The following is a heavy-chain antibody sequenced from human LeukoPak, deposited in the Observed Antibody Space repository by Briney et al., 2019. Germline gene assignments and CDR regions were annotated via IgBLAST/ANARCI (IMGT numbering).Heavy chain of an antibody. CDR2: IKQDGSEK. CDR1: GFTFSSYW. D-gene: IGHD6-13*01. Sequence: GGYLRLSCAASGFTFSSYWMSWVRQAPGKGLEWVANIKQDGSEKYYVDSVKGRFTISRDNAKNSLYLQMNSLRAEDTAVYYCARDTAPSGWYYFDYWGQGALVTVSS. J-gene: IGHJ4*02. CDR3: ARDTAPSGWYYFDY. V-gene: IGHV3-7*01.